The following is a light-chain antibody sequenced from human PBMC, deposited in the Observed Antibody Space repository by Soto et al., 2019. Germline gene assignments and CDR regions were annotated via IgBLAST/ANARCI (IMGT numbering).Light chain of an antibody. J-gene: IGKJ1*01. CDR2: DAS. Sequence: EIVMTQSPATLSLSPGDRATLSCGASQSINNNLAWYQQKTGQAPRILISDASTRATGIPDRLSGSGSGTEFNLTISSLQSEDFAIYYCQQYNSYPWTFGQGTKVDIK. CDR3: QQYNSYPWT. V-gene: IGKV3D-15*01. CDR1: QSINNN.